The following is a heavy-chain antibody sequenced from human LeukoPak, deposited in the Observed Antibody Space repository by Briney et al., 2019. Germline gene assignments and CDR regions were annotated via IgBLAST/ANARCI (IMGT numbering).Heavy chain of an antibody. Sequence: PAASVKVSCKASGYTFTSYGISWVRQAPGQGLEWMGWISAYNGNTNYAQKLQGRVTMTTDTSTSTAYMELRSLRSDDKAVYYCAREYYYDSSGYYLTPGGYWGQGTLVTVSS. CDR3: AREYYYDSSGYYLTPGGY. CDR2: ISAYNGNT. V-gene: IGHV1-18*01. D-gene: IGHD3-22*01. CDR1: GYTFTSYG. J-gene: IGHJ4*02.